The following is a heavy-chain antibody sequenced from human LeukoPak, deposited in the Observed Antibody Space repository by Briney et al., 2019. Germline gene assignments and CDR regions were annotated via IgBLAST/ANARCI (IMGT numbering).Heavy chain of an antibody. CDR1: GFTFSSYA. CDR3: AKNAGLGYCTDTSCPIDP. D-gene: IGHD2-2*01. J-gene: IGHJ5*02. CDR2: ISGSGGST. Sequence: GGSLGLSCAASGFTFSSYAMSWVRQAPGKGLEWVSAISGSGGSTHYADSVKGRFTISRDYSKNTLYLQMNSLRAEDTAVYYCAKNAGLGYCTDTSCPIDPWGQGTLVTVSS. V-gene: IGHV3-23*01.